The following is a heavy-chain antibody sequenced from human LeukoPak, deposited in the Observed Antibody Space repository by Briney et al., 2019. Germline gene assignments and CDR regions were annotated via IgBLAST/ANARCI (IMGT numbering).Heavy chain of an antibody. CDR3: AKYGNSGWVIDN. CDR2: IYYTGGT. V-gene: IGHV4-59*08. D-gene: IGHD6-19*01. CDR1: GGSIASNY. J-gene: IGHJ4*02. Sequence: PSETLSLTCTVSGGSIASNYWTWIRQPPGKGLEYIGYIYYTGGTNYNPSLKSRVTISVDTSKNQFSLKLTSVTAADTAVYFCAKYGNSGWVIDNWGQGTLVTVSS.